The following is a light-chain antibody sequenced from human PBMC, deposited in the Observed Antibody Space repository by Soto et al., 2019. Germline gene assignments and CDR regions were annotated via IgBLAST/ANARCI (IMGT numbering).Light chain of an antibody. CDR1: HSISTY. CDR3: QQSYSTLRLT. J-gene: IGKJ4*01. V-gene: IGKV1-39*01. Sequence: DIQMTQSPSSLSASVGDRVTITCRSSHSISTYLNWYQQKPGKAPKVLIYAASSLQSGVPSRFSGSGSGTDFTLIISSLQPEDFATYYCQQSYSTLRLTFGGGTKLEIK. CDR2: AAS.